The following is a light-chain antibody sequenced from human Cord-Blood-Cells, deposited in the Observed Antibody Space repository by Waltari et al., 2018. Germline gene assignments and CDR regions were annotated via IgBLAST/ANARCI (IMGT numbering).Light chain of an antibody. CDR2: EGS. V-gene: IGLV2-23*01. CDR3: CSYAGSSTL. Sequence: QSALTQPASVSGSPGQSITIPCTGNSSDVGSVNLVSWYQQHPGKAPKLMIYEGSKRPSGVSNRFSGSKSGNTASLTISGLQAEDEADYYCCSYAGSSTLFGGGTKLTVL. CDR1: SSDVGSVNL. J-gene: IGLJ2*01.